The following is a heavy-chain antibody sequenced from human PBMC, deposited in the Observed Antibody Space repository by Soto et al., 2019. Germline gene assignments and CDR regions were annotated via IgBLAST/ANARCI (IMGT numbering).Heavy chain of an antibody. CDR2: IYHTGKT. V-gene: IGHV4-30-2*01. Sequence: QLQLQESGSGLVKPSQTLSLTCAVSGGSMSRSDYSWSWIRQAPGKGLELIGYIYHTGKTYYNSSLKSRVTISVDRSKNQFSLNLTSVTAADTAVYYCARGANWFDPWGQGTLVTVSS. J-gene: IGHJ5*02. CDR1: GGSMSRSDYS. CDR3: ARGANWFDP.